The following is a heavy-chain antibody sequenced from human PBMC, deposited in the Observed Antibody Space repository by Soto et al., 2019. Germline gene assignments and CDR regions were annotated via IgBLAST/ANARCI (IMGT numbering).Heavy chain of an antibody. CDR3: AKGMAPTIRFLEWLPQH. Sequence: GGSLRLSCAASGFTFDDYAMHWVRQAPGKGLEWVSGISWNSGSIGYADSVKGRFTISRDNAKNSLYLQMNSLRAEDTALYYCAKGMAPTIRFLEWLPQHWGQGTLVTVSS. CDR2: ISWNSGSI. D-gene: IGHD3-3*01. CDR1: GFTFDDYA. J-gene: IGHJ1*01. V-gene: IGHV3-9*01.